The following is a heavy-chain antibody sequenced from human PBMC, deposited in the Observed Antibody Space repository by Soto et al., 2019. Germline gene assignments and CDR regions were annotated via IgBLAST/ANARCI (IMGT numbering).Heavy chain of an antibody. CDR2: ISYDGRNT. D-gene: IGHD3-16*01. Sequence: QVQLVESGGGVVQPGRSLRLSCTASGFIFSNHAMHWVRQAPGKGLEGVAIISYDGRNTYYADSVKGRFIISRDNSKNTLDLQMNSLRTEDTAVSYCAKTRKSLGGGEDFDYWGQGTQVTVSS. V-gene: IGHV3-30*18. CDR3: AKTRKSLGGGEDFDY. CDR1: GFIFSNHA. J-gene: IGHJ4*02.